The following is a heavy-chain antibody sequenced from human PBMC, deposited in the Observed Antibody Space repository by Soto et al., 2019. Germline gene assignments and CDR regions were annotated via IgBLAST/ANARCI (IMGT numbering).Heavy chain of an antibody. V-gene: IGHV4-39*01. Sequence: PSETLSLTCTVSGGSISSNSYFWGWIRQPPGKGLEWIANIFYSGSAYYNPSLKSRITISVDTSKNQFSLRLSSVTAADTAVYYCARQAGGGRHYYGMDVWGQGTTVTVSS. J-gene: IGHJ6*02. CDR2: IFYSGSA. D-gene: IGHD2-15*01. CDR3: ARQAGGGRHYYGMDV. CDR1: GGSISSNSYF.